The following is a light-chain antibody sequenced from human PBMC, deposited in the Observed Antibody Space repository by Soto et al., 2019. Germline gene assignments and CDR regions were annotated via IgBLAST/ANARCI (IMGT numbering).Light chain of an antibody. J-gene: IGKJ1*01. Sequence: DIQMTQSASTLSISLGDRVIITCRASQSIRSWLAWYQQKPGNAPKLLIYKASTLKSGVPSRFSGSGSGTEFTLTISSLQTDDFATYYCQHYNSYSEAFGQGTKVDIK. CDR2: KAS. CDR3: QHYNSYSEA. V-gene: IGKV1-5*03. CDR1: QSIRSW.